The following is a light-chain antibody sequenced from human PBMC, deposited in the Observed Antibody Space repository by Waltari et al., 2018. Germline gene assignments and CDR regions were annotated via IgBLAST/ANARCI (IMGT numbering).Light chain of an antibody. J-gene: IGKJ2*03. CDR3: QQYNDWYS. CDR1: QSVANN. CDR2: DAS. V-gene: IGKV3-15*01. Sequence: EKVLTQFPATLSVSPGEEVTISCRASQSVANNLAWYQVRPGQAPRLVIYDASTRASGIPARFSGSGSGTEFTLTISGRQSEDCALYYCQQYNDWYSFGQGTKLEI.